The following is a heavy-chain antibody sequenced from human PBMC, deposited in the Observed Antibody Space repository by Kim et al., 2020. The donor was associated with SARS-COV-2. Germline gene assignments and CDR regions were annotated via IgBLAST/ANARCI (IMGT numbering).Heavy chain of an antibody. J-gene: IGHJ5*02. V-gene: IGHV4-59*01. CDR2: MYDGGTT. D-gene: IGHD6-19*01. Sequence: SETLSLTCSVSGGTMSSYYWTWIRQPPGKGLEWIGNMYDGGTTNYNPSLKSRVTISIDTSKNQFSLKLTSVTAADTAIYYCARDLRAVAGTWVGYFDPWGQGTLVRVSS. CDR3: ARDLRAVAGTWVGYFDP. CDR1: GGTMSSYY.